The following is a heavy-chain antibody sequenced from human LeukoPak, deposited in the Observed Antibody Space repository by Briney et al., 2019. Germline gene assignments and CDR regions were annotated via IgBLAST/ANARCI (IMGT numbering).Heavy chain of an antibody. D-gene: IGHD3-10*01. J-gene: IGHJ6*02. CDR3: ARESRGSQGPPYGMDV. V-gene: IGHV3-53*04. Sequence: GGSLRLSCVASGFTVSTNYMGWVRQAPGKGLDWVSVIYSDGSIYYTDSVKGRFTISVYNSKNTVYLQMNSLRPEDTAMYYCARESRGSQGPPYGMDVWGQGTTVTVSS. CDR2: IYSDGSI. CDR1: GFTVSTNY.